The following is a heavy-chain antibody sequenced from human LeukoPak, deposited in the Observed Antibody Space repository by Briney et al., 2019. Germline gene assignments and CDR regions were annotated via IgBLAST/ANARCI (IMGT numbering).Heavy chain of an antibody. V-gene: IGHV4-34*01. CDR1: GGSFSGYY. J-gene: IGHJ4*02. Sequence: SSETLSLTCAVYGGSFSGYYWSWIRQPPGKGLEWIGEINHSGSTNYNPSLKSRVTISVDTSKNQFSLKLSSVTAADTAVYYCARGVLTADYYGSGSYGGYWGQGTLVTVSS. CDR2: INHSGST. D-gene: IGHD3-10*01. CDR3: ARGVLTADYYGSGSYGGY.